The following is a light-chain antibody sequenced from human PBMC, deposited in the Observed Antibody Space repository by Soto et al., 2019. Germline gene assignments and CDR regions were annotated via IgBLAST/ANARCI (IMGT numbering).Light chain of an antibody. Sequence: DIQMTQSPSSLSASVGDRVTFTCRASQSISGYLNWYQQKPGKAPTLLMYETSTFQSGVPSRFSGSGSGTDFTLTINSLQPEDFATYYCQQSYSTPTFGQGKRLEIK. J-gene: IGKJ5*01. CDR2: ETS. V-gene: IGKV1-39*01. CDR3: QQSYSTPT. CDR1: QSISGY.